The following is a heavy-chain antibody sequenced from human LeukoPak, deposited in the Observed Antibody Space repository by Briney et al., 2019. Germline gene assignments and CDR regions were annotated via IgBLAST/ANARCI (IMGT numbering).Heavy chain of an antibody. CDR1: GGSISSYY. D-gene: IGHD2-21*02. Sequence: PSETLSLTCTVSGGSISSYYWSWIRQPPGKGLEWIGYIYYSGSTNYNPSLKSRVTISVDTSKNQFSLKLSPVTAADTAVYYCARSLAYCGGDCPYYFDYWGQGTLVTVSS. CDR2: IYYSGST. J-gene: IGHJ4*02. V-gene: IGHV4-59*01. CDR3: ARSLAYCGGDCPYYFDY.